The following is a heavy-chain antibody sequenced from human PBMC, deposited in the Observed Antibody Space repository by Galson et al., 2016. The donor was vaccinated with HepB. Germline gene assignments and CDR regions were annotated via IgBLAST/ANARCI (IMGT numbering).Heavy chain of an antibody. CDR1: GGSISSGAYS. V-gene: IGHV4-31*03. J-gene: IGHJ2*01. Sequence: TLSLTCTVSGGSISSGAYSWSWIRQHPGKGLEWIGYIYYSGYTYYNPSLKSRTFISVDTPKEQFSLNLSSVTAADTAVYYCARVRRGYSSMSWYFDLWCRGTLATVSS. CDR2: IYYSGYT. CDR3: ARVRRGYSSMSWYFDL. D-gene: IGHD3-22*01.